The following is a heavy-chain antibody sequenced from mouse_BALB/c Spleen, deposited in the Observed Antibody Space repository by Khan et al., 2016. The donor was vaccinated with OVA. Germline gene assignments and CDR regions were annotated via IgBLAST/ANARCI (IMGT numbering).Heavy chain of an antibody. J-gene: IGHJ1*01. D-gene: IGHD2-1*01. Sequence: EVQLQESGPSLVKPSQTLSLTCSVTGDSITSGYWNWIRKFPGNKVEYMGYIGYSGSTYYNPSLKSRISITRDTSKNKCYLQLNSVTTEDTATYXCARWGNPRWYFDVWGAGTTVTVSS. CDR1: GDSITSGY. CDR2: IGYSGST. CDR3: ARWGNPRWYFDV. V-gene: IGHV3-8*02.